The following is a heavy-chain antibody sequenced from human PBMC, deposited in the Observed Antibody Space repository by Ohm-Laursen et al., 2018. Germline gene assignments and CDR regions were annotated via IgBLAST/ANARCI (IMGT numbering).Heavy chain of an antibody. V-gene: IGHV1-8*01. CDR2: LNPVSGNS. J-gene: IGHJ5*02. CDR3: GRAVRNQLLTDP. Sequence: SVKVSCKVSGYSFTSYDITWVRQASGQGPEWIGWLNPVSGNSNFGQKFRGRVTVTSDTSISTAYMELSGLTSDDTATYYCGRAVRNQLLTDPWGQGTLVTVTS. CDR1: GYSFTSYD. D-gene: IGHD1-7*01.